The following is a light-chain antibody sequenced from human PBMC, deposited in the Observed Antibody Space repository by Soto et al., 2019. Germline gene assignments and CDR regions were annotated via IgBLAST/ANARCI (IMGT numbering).Light chain of an antibody. CDR2: DAS. Sequence: IVLTQSPGTLSLSPGARATLSCRASQSVDSNYLAWYQHKPGQAPRLLIYDASNRATGIPARFSGSGSGTDFTLTISSLEPEDFAVYYCQQRSNWPIPFGQGTRLEL. CDR1: QSVDSNY. CDR3: QQRSNWPIP. V-gene: IGKV3-11*01. J-gene: IGKJ5*01.